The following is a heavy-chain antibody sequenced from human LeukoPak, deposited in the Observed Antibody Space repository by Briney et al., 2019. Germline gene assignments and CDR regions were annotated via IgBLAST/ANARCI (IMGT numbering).Heavy chain of an antibody. D-gene: IGHD6-19*01. CDR2: INHSGST. Sequence: SETLSLTCAVYDVSFSGYYWSWIRQPPGKGLEWIGEINHSGSTNYNPSLKSRVTISVDTSKNQFSLKLSSVTAADTAIYYCARGSDAAGPYYFDYWGQGTLVTVSS. CDR1: DVSFSGYY. CDR3: ARGSDAAGPYYFDY. J-gene: IGHJ4*02. V-gene: IGHV4-34*01.